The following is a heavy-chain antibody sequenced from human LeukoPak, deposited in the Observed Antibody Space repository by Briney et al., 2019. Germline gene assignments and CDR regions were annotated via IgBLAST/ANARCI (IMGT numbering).Heavy chain of an antibody. CDR1: GFTFSTYG. CDR2: IGGSGVRT. V-gene: IGHV3-23*01. CDR3: AKDSHWILFDD. Sequence: GGSLRLSCAAAGFTFSTYGMTWVRQAPGKGLEWVSAIGGSGVRTYYADSVKGRFTISRDNSKNTLYLQMNSLRDEDTAVYYCAKDSHWILFDDWGQGTLVTVSS. D-gene: IGHD2-2*03. J-gene: IGHJ4*02.